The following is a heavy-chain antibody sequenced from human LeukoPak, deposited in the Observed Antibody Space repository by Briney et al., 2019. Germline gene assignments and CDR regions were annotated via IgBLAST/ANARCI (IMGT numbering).Heavy chain of an antibody. Sequence: PSETLSLTCTVSGGSISGDYWSWIRQPPGKGLEWIGYIYNSGNTNYNPSLKSRVTISVDTSKNQFSLKLSSVTAADTAVYYCARAAYGSGSYLFDYWGQGTLVTVSS. D-gene: IGHD3-10*01. J-gene: IGHJ4*02. CDR1: GGSISGDY. V-gene: IGHV4-59*08. CDR3: ARAAYGSGSYLFDY. CDR2: IYNSGNT.